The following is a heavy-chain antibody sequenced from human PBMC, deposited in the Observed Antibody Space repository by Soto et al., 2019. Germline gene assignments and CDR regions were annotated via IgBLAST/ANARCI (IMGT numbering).Heavy chain of an antibody. Sequence: KPSETLSLTCTVSGGSISGYYWNWIRQPPGKGLEWIGYIYSSGSTNYNPSLKSRVTISVDSSKNQFSLKLRSVTVADTAMYYRVKMVYGDNWFDSWGRGTLVTVSS. J-gene: IGHJ5*01. CDR2: IYSSGST. CDR3: VKMVYGDNWFDS. D-gene: IGHD2-8*01. V-gene: IGHV4-59*01. CDR1: GGSISGYY.